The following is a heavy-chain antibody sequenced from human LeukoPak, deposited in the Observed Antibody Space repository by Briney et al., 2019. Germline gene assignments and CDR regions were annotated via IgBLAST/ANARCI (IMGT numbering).Heavy chain of an antibody. J-gene: IGHJ4*02. D-gene: IGHD6-19*01. CDR2: MNPNSGNT. V-gene: IGHV1-8*03. Sequence: PVASEKVSCKASGYTFTSYDINWVRQATGQGLEWMGWMNPNSGNTGYAQKFQGRVTITRDTSISTAYMELSSLRSEDTAVYYCARGVGRYSSGWQRYYWGQGTLVTVSS. CDR1: GYTFTSYD. CDR3: ARGVGRYSSGWQRYY.